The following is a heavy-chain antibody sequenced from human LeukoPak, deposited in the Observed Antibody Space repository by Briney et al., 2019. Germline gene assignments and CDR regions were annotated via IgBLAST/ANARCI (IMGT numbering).Heavy chain of an antibody. J-gene: IGHJ4*02. D-gene: IGHD3-22*01. CDR3: ARNSDYYDYSPQSV. CDR1: GFTLSNFG. Sequence: AGGSLRLSCAASGFTLSNFGMHWVRQAPGKGLEWVAFIGHDGADKYYADSVKGRFLISRDNSKNMLFLQMNSLIIEDTAVYYCARNSDYYDYSPQSVWGQGTLVTVS. V-gene: IGHV3-30*19. CDR2: IGHDGADK.